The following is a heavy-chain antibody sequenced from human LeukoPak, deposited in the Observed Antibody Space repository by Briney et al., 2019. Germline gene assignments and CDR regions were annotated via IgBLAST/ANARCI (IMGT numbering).Heavy chain of an antibody. Sequence: ASVKVSCKASGYTFTSYAISWVRQAPGQGLEWMGWISAYNGDTNYAQKLQGRVTMTTDTSTSTAYMELRSLRSDDTAVYYCAREGLGELTLDCWGQGTLVTVSS. D-gene: IGHD3-16*01. V-gene: IGHV1-18*01. J-gene: IGHJ4*02. CDR2: ISAYNGDT. CDR1: GYTFTSYA. CDR3: AREGLGELTLDC.